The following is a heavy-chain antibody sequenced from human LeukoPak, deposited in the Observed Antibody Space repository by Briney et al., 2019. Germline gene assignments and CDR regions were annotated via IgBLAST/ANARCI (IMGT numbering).Heavy chain of an antibody. CDR2: IYTSGST. CDR3: ARDPGARNYFDP. Sequence: PSETLSLTCTVSGGSTSSYYWSWIRQPAGKGLEWIGLIYTSGSTRYNPSLNSRVTVSVDTSNNQFSLKLSSVTAADTAVYYCARDPGARNYFDPWGQGSLVTVSS. D-gene: IGHD1-7*01. CDR1: GGSTSSYY. J-gene: IGHJ5*02. V-gene: IGHV4-4*07.